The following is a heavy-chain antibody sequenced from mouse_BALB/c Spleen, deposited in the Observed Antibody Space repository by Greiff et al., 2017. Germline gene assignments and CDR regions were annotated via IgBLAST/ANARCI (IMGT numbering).Heavy chain of an antibody. Sequence: DVQLQESGPSLVKPSQTLSLTCSVTGDSITSGYWNWIRKFPGNKLEYMGYISYSGSTYYNPSLKSRISITRDTSKNQYYLQLNSVTTEDTATYYCARYHYGKRGYFDVWGAGTTVTVSS. V-gene: IGHV3-8*02. D-gene: IGHD2-1*01. J-gene: IGHJ1*01. CDR1: GDSITSGY. CDR3: ARYHYGKRGYFDV. CDR2: ISYSGST.